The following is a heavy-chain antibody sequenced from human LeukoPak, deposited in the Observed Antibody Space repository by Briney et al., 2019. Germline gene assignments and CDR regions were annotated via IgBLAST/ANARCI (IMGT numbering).Heavy chain of an antibody. CDR3: ARDLAGHFGGFYFGS. V-gene: IGHV4-39*07. D-gene: IGHD2-21*01. CDR1: GGSISSSNYY. CDR2: IYYSGST. Sequence: SETLSLTCTVSGGSISSSNYYWGWIRQPPGKGLEWIGTIYYSGSTYYNPSLKSRVTISVDTSKNQFSLKLSSVTAADTALYYCARDLAGHFGGFYFGSWGQGTLVTVSS. J-gene: IGHJ4*02.